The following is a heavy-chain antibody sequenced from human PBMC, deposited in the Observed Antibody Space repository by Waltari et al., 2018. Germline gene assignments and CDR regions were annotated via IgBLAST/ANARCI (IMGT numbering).Heavy chain of an antibody. CDR2: IIPIFGTA. D-gene: IGHD2-15*01. Sequence: QVQLVQSGAEVKKPGSSVKVSCKASGGPFSSYATSWVRKAPGQGLEWMGGIIPIFGTANYAQKFQGRVTITADESTSTAYMELSSLRSEDTAVYYCARVSATDYYYYGMDVWGQGTTVTVSS. J-gene: IGHJ6*02. V-gene: IGHV1-69*01. CDR3: ARVSATDYYYYGMDV. CDR1: GGPFSSYA.